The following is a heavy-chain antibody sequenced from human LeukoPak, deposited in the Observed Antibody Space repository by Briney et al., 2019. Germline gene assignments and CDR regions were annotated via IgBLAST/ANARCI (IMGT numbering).Heavy chain of an antibody. CDR2: ISSSSSYI. CDR1: GGSISSYY. J-gene: IGHJ4*02. D-gene: IGHD3-22*01. Sequence: PSETLSLTCTVSGGSISSYYWSWIRQPPGKGLEWVSSISSSSSYIYYADSVKGRFTISRDNAKNSLYLQMNSLRAEDTAVYYCAKEVLGDSSGYYYWYFDYWGQGTLVTVSS. V-gene: IGHV3-21*01. CDR3: AKEVLGDSSGYYYWYFDY.